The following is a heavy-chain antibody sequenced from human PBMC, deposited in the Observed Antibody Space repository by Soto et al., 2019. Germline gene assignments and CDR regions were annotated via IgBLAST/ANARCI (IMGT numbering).Heavy chain of an antibody. CDR3: ARGLRYPVPFDY. Sequence: LSLTCTVSGGSISSGGYYWSWIRQHPGKGLEWIGYIYYSGSTYYNPSLKSRVTISVDTSKNQFSLKPSSVTAADTAVYYCARGLRYPVPFDYWGQGTLVTVSS. CDR1: GGSISSGGYY. D-gene: IGHD3-9*01. CDR2: IYYSGST. V-gene: IGHV4-31*03. J-gene: IGHJ4*02.